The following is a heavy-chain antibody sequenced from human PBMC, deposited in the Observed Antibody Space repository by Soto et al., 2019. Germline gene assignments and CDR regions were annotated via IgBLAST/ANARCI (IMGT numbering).Heavy chain of an antibody. D-gene: IGHD3-3*01. Sequence: PGGSLRLSCAASGFSVSNYWMNWVRQAPGKGLVWVSHIKSDGTTSYADSVEGRFTVSRDDAKNTFYLQMNGLRAEDTAVYYCAKDRGEEGLKFLEWFGGMDVRGHGTTVTVSS. CDR1: GFSVSNYW. CDR3: AKDRGEEGLKFLEWFGGMDV. J-gene: IGHJ6*02. V-gene: IGHV3-74*01. CDR2: IKSDGTT.